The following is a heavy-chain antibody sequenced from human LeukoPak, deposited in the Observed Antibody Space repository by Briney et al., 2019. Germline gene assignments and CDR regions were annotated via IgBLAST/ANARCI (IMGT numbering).Heavy chain of an antibody. V-gene: IGHV4-39*02. Sequence: PSETLSLTCTVSGGSISNSGYYWGWIRQPPGKGLEWIGNVYYSGSSNYSPSLKSRVTISVDTSNNHSSLKLSSVTAADTAVYYCTRRRQGSGYRHYWGQGTLVPVCS. D-gene: IGHD5-12*01. J-gene: IGHJ4*02. CDR1: GGSISNSGYY. CDR2: VYYSGSS. CDR3: TRRRQGSGYRHY.